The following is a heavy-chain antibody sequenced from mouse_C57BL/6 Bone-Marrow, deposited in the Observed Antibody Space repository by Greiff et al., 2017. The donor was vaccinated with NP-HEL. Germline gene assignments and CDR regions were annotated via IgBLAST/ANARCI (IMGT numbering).Heavy chain of an antibody. CDR2: ISSGGSYT. D-gene: IGHD2-5*01. CDR3: ARHYYSNYFDY. V-gene: IGHV5-6*01. Sequence: VQRVESGGDLVKPGGSLKLSCAASGFTFSSYGMSWVRQTPDKRLEWVATISSGGSYTYYPDSVKGRFTISRDNAKNTLYLQMSSLKSEDTAMYYCARHYYSNYFDYWGQGTTLTVSS. CDR1: GFTFSSYG. J-gene: IGHJ2*01.